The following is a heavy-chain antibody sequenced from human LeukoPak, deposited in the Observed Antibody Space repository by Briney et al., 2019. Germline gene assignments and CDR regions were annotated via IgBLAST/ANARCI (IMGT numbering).Heavy chain of an antibody. J-gene: IGHJ6*02. V-gene: IGHV3-23*01. CDR1: GFTFSSHA. D-gene: IGHD3-10*01. Sequence: GGSLRLSCEASGFTFSSHAMRWVRQAPGKGLEWVSAITGSGAGTYYADSVKGRFTISRDNSKNTLYLQMNSLRAEDTATFYCAKGHYASGSYSCAMDVWGQGTTVTVSS. CDR2: ITGSGAGT. CDR3: AKGHYASGSYSCAMDV.